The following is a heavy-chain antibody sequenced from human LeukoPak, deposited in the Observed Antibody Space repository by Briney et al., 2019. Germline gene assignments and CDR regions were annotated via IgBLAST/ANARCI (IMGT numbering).Heavy chain of an antibody. CDR1: GYTFTSYG. J-gene: IGHJ4*02. D-gene: IGHD2-15*01. CDR2: INPNSGNR. CDR3: ARVDGSPDY. Sequence: ASVKVSCKASGYTFTSYGINWARQATGQGLEWMGWINPNSGNRGYAQQFQGIVTITRDTSIRTAYMELTNLRSEDTAVYYCARVDGSPDYWGQGTLVTVSS. V-gene: IGHV1-8*03.